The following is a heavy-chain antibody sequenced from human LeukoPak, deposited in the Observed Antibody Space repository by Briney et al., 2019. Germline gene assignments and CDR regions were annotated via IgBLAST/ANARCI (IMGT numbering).Heavy chain of an antibody. CDR1: GYSFTSYW. D-gene: IGHD3-10*01. CDR2: IYPGDSDT. V-gene: IGHV5-51*01. Sequence: GESLKISCKGSGYSFTSYWIGWVRQMPGKGLEWMGIIYPGDSDTRYSPSFQGQVTISADKPISTAYLQWSSLKASDTAMYYCARYYYGSGSPLEAFDIWGQGTMVTVSS. J-gene: IGHJ3*02. CDR3: ARYYYGSGSPLEAFDI.